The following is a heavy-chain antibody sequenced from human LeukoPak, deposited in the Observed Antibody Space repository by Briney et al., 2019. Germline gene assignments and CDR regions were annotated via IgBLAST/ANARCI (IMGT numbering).Heavy chain of an antibody. V-gene: IGHV3-15*01. CDR1: GFTFSNAG. Sequence: PGGSLRLSCAASGFTFSNAGMNWVRQAPGKGLEWVGRIKTKSEGGTTDYAAPAKGRFTISRDDSKNALFLQMDSLKSDDTAMYYCTTEFKELGSFFYFYYMDVWGTGTTVTISS. D-gene: IGHD3-10*01. J-gene: IGHJ6*03. CDR3: TTEFKELGSFFYFYYMDV. CDR2: IKTKSEGGTT.